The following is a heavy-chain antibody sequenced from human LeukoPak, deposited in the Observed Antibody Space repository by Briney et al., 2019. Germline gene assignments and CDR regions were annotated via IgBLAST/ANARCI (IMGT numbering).Heavy chain of an antibody. V-gene: IGHV1-2*02. Sequence: ASVKVSCKASGYTFTCYYMHWVRQAPGQGGEWMGWINPNSGGTNYAQKFQGRGTMTRDTSISTAYMELSRLRSDDTAVYYCARGGSSGYYYFPDAFDIWGQGAIVTVSS. D-gene: IGHD3-22*01. J-gene: IGHJ3*02. CDR1: GYTFTCYY. CDR3: ARGGSSGYYYFPDAFDI. CDR2: INPNSGGT.